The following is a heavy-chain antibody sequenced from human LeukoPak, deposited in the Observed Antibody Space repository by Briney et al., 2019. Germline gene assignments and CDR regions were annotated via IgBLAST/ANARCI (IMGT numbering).Heavy chain of an antibody. D-gene: IGHD3-22*01. CDR1: GGPFSGYY. J-gene: IGHJ6*03. CDR2: INHSGST. CDR3: ARGIYDSSGYYRTSTYYMDV. V-gene: IGHV4-34*01. Sequence: PSETLSLTCAVYGGPFSGYYWSWIRQPPGKGLEWIGEINHSGSTNYNPSLKSRVTISVDTSKNQFSLKLSSVTAADTAVYYCARGIYDSSGYYRTSTYYMDVWGKGTTVTVSS.